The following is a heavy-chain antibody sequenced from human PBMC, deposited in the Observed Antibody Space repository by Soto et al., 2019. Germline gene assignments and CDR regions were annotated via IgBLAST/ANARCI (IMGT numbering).Heavy chain of an antibody. CDR3: AGGNFRY. Sequence: ASVKVSRKASGYNFNTYDIYWVRQATGHGLEWMGWMNPNSGNTGYAQELRGRVTMTGNTSNTTAYMELTSLTSDDTGVYYCAGGNFRYWGQGTLVTVSS. V-gene: IGHV1-8*02. J-gene: IGHJ4*02. CDR1: GYNFNTYD. CDR2: MNPNSGNT.